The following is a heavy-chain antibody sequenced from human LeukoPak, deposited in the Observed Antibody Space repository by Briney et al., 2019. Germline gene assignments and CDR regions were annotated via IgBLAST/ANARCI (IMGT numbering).Heavy chain of an antibody. CDR3: ARHTASGLYYFDY. CDR2: IYGSGRT. CDR1: GGSISRTGHY. Sequence: PSETLSLSCTVSGGSISRTGHYWGWIRQPPGKGLEWIGSIYGSGRTHYNPSLQSRVTISVGTSKNLFSLKLSSVTAADTAVFYCARHTASGLYYFDYWGQGTLVTVSS. V-gene: IGHV4-39*01. D-gene: IGHD3-10*01. J-gene: IGHJ4*02.